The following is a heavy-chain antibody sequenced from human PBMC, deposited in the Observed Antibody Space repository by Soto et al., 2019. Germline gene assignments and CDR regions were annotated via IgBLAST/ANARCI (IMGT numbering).Heavy chain of an antibody. V-gene: IGHV1-69*04. CDR3: ARDGDIGPAFDY. CDR1: GGTFSSYT. D-gene: IGHD5-12*01. Sequence: ASVKVSFKASGGTFSSYTISWVRQAPGQGLEWMGRIIPILGIANYAQKFQGRVTITADKSTSTAYVELSSLRSEDTAVYYCARDGDIGPAFDYWGQGTLVTVSS. J-gene: IGHJ4*02. CDR2: IIPILGIA.